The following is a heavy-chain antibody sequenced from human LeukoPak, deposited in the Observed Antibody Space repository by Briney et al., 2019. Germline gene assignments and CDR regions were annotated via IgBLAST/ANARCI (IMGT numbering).Heavy chain of an antibody. CDR2: IIPIFGTA. J-gene: IGHJ4*02. CDR1: GGTFSGYA. V-gene: IGHV1-69*06. D-gene: IGHD5-18*01. Sequence: SVKVSCKASGGTFSGYAISWVRQAPGQGLEWMGGIIPIFGTANYAQKFQGRVTITADKSTSTAYMELSSLRSEDTAVYYCARASDRGMVGLFNHWGQGALVTVSS. CDR3: ARASDRGMVGLFNH.